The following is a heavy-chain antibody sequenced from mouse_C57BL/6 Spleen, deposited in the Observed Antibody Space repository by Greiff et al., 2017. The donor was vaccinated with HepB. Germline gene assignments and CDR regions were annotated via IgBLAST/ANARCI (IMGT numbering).Heavy chain of an antibody. V-gene: IGHV1-4*01. CDR3: ARPAQATWDAMDY. J-gene: IGHJ4*01. D-gene: IGHD3-2*02. CDR1: GYTFTSYT. Sequence: QVQLKQSGAELARPGASVKMSCKASGYTFTSYTMHWVKPRPGQGLEWIGYIKPSSSYTKYNQKFKDKATLTADKSSSTAYMQLSRLTSEDSAVYYCARPAQATWDAMDYWGQGTSVTVSS. CDR2: IKPSSSYT.